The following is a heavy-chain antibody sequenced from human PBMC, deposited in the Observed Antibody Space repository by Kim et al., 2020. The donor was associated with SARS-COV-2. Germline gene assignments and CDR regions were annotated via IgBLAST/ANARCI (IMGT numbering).Heavy chain of an antibody. Sequence: GAPFYADSVKGRFTISGDTSKNTVSLQMNSLRAEDTAVYYCARGHVADWGQGTLVTVSS. V-gene: IGHV3-23*01. CDR2: GAP. J-gene: IGHJ4*02. CDR3: ARGHVAD. D-gene: IGHD5-12*01.